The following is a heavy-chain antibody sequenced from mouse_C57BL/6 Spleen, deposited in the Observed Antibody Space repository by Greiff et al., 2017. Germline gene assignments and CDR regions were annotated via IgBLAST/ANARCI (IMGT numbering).Heavy chain of an antibody. J-gene: IGHJ2*01. V-gene: IGHV1-50*01. Sequence: VQLQQPGAELVKPGASVKLSCKASGYTFTSYWMQWVKQRPGQGLEWIGEIDPSDSYTNYNQKCKGKATLTVDTSSSTAYMQLSSLTSEDSAFYYCASGYYGSSYFDYWGQGTTLTVSS. CDR1: GYTFTSYW. CDR3: ASGYYGSSYFDY. CDR2: IDPSDSYT. D-gene: IGHD1-1*01.